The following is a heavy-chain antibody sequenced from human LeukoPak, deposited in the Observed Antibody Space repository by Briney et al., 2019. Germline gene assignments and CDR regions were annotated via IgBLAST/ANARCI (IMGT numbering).Heavy chain of an antibody. CDR2: ISSSSSYI. J-gene: IGHJ3*02. CDR1: GFTFSSYS. CDR3: ARDRDILTGLDAFDI. D-gene: IGHD3-9*01. V-gene: IGHV3-21*01. Sequence: GGSLRLSCAASGFTFSSYSMNWVRQAPGKGLEWVSSISSSSSYIYHADSVKGRFTISRDNAKNSLYLQMNSLRAEDTAVYYCARDRDILTGLDAFDIWGQGTMVTVSS.